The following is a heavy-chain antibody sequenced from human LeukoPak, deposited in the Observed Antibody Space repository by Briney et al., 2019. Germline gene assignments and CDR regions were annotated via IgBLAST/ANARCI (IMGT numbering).Heavy chain of an antibody. Sequence: PGGTLRLSCAASGFTFSTYSMTWVRQAPAKGLEWVSAISGRSDYIYYADSVKRRLTISRDNAKNSLYLQMNSLRAEDTAVYYCARGLSSSWRTFDYWGQGTLVTVSS. J-gene: IGHJ4*02. CDR1: GFTFSTYS. V-gene: IGHV3-21*06. CDR3: ARGLSSSWRTFDY. D-gene: IGHD6-13*01. CDR2: ISGRSDYI.